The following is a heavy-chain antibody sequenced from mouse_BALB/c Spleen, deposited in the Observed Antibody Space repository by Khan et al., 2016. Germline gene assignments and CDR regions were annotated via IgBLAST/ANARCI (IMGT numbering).Heavy chain of an antibody. D-gene: IGHD4-1*01. CDR2: ISSGGGNT. J-gene: IGHJ4*01. CDR1: GFTFSSYT. V-gene: IGHV5-9*03. CDR3: ARWELGRDYAMDY. Sequence: EVELVESGGGLVKPGGSLKLSCAASGFTFSSYTMSWVRQTPEKRLEWVATISSGGGNTYYPDSVKGRFTISRDNAKNNLYLQMSSLRSEDTALYYCARWELGRDYAMDYWGQGTSVTVSS.